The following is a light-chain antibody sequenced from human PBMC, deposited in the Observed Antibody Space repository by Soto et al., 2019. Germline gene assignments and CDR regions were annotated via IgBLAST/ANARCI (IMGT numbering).Light chain of an antibody. CDR2: DAS. Sequence: EIVLTQSPATLSLSPGERATLSCRASQSIGSYLAWYQQKPGQAPRLLIYDASIRVTGIPARFSGSGSGTDLTLTISSLEAEDFAVYDCQQRSNWPPCTFGQGTKLEIK. CDR3: QQRSNWPPCT. J-gene: IGKJ2*02. V-gene: IGKV3-11*01. CDR1: QSIGSY.